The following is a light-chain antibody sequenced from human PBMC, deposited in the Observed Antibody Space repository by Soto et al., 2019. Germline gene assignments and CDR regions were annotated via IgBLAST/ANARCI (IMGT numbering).Light chain of an antibody. CDR1: SSNIGNNY. J-gene: IGLJ3*02. Sequence: QSVLTQSPSVSAAPGQKVTISCSGRSSNIGNNYVSWYQHLPGTAPKLLIYENNKRPSGIPDRFSGSKSGTSATLGITGPQTGDEADYYCGTWDSSLSAWVFGGGTKLTVL. CDR2: ENN. CDR3: GTWDSSLSAWV. V-gene: IGLV1-51*02.